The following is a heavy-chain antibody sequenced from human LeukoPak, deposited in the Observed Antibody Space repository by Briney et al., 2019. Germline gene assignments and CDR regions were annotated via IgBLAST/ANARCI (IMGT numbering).Heavy chain of an antibody. V-gene: IGHV3-74*01. D-gene: IGHD2/OR15-2a*01. J-gene: IGHJ4*02. CDR3: ARDWFHAIDY. Sequence: GGSLRLSCAASRFTFSDTWLHWVRQAPGKGLVWVSRIRSDGSDTRYAESVKGRFTISRDNAKNTLYLQMNSLRAEDTAVYCCARDWFHAIDYWGQGTLVTVSS. CDR1: RFTFSDTW. CDR2: IRSDGSDT.